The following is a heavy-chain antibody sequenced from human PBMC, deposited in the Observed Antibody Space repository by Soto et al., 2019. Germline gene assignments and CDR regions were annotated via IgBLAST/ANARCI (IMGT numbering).Heavy chain of an antibody. Sequence: QGQLVQSGAEVREPGASVKVSCKASGFTFTSYGISWVRQAPGQGLEWIGWIYGSNGNPDYAQKFQGRVIISADSSTTTVYLDLRNLRSDNPAVYYCASDQGGYCSGGSCQRYGLWGQGTLVTVS. CDR3: ASDQGGYCSGGSCQRYGL. J-gene: IGHJ4*02. V-gene: IGHV1-18*01. D-gene: IGHD2-15*01. CDR2: IYGSNGNP. CDR1: GFTFTSYG.